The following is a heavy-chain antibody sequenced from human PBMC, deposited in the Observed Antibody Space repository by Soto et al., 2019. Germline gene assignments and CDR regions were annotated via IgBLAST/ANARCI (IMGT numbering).Heavy chain of an antibody. CDR2: MSHSGGT. V-gene: IGHV4-34*01. D-gene: IGHD1-1*01. CDR3: ARVERGTATTVVDALDI. CDR1: GGFVTSGSYY. J-gene: IGHJ3*02. Sequence: QVQLQQWGAGLLKPSETLSLTCAVYGGFVTSGSYYWSWIRQPPGKGLEWIGEMSHSGGTDFNPSLKSRVTISVDTSKNEFTLKMSSVTAADTALYYCARVERGTATTVVDALDIWGPGTMVTVSS.